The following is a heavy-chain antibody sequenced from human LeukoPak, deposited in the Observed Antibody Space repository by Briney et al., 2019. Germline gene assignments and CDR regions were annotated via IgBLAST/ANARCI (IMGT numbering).Heavy chain of an antibody. D-gene: IGHD1-1*01. CDR3: ARGDNRARLPY. CDR2: INHSGNT. CDR1: GESFSGYY. V-gene: IGHV4-34*01. Sequence: PSETLSLTCTVYGESFSGYYWSWIRLPPGKGLEWIGEINHSGNTYYNPSLKSRVTMSVATSTNQFSLQLSSVTAADTAVYYCARGDNRARLPYWGQGTLVTVSS. J-gene: IGHJ4*02.